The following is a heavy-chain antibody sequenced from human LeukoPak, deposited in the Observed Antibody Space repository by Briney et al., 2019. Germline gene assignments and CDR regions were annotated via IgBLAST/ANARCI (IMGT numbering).Heavy chain of an antibody. D-gene: IGHD6-6*01. CDR1: GFTFSSYS. CDR3: ARDFERGNSYYFDY. CDR2: ISSSSSYI. Sequence: PGGSLRLSCAASGFTFSSYSMNWVRQAPGKGLEWVSSISSSSSYIYYADSVKGRFTISRDNAKNSLYLQMNSLRAEDTAVYYCARDFERGNSYYFDYWGQGTLVTVSS. V-gene: IGHV3-21*01. J-gene: IGHJ4*02.